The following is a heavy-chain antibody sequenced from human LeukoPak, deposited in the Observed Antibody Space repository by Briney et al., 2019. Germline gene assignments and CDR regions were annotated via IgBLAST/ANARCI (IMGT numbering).Heavy chain of an antibody. Sequence: SVKVSCKASGGTFSSYAISWVRQAPGQGLEWMGGIIPIFGTANYAQKFQGRVTITTDESTSTAYMELSSLRSEDTAVYYCASHRFRDFDAFDIWGQGTVVTVSS. D-gene: IGHD3-10*01. CDR1: GGTFSSYA. V-gene: IGHV1-69*05. CDR2: IIPIFGTA. CDR3: ASHRFRDFDAFDI. J-gene: IGHJ3*02.